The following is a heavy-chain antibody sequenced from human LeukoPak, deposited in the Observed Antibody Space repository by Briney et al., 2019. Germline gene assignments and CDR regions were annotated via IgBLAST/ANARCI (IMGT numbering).Heavy chain of an antibody. CDR3: AKDRPVGNQLGVHVYFDV. V-gene: IGHV3-23*01. D-gene: IGHD1-1*01. CDR2: ISGSGTGT. CDR1: GFTFSSYG. J-gene: IGHJ4*02. Sequence: GGSLRLSCAASGFTFSSYGMHWVRQAPGKGLEWVAAISGSGTGTYYADSVQGRFTISRDNSKNTVYLQLNSLRAEDTAVYHCAKDRPVGNQLGVHVYFDVWGQGTLVTVSS.